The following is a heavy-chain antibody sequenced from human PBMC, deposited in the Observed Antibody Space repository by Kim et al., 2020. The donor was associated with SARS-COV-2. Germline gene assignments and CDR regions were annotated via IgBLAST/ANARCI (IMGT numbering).Heavy chain of an antibody. CDR3: ARGAPPGPSRN. D-gene: IGHD2-2*01. V-gene: IGHV1-18*01. J-gene: IGHJ4*02. CDR2: T. Sequence: TNYAQKLQGRVTMTTDTSTSTAYMELRSLRSDDTAVYYCARGAPPGPSRNWGQGTLVTVSS.